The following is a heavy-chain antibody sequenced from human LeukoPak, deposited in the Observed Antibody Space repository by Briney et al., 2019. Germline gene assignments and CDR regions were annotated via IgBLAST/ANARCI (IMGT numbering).Heavy chain of an antibody. CDR2: IKQDGSDK. Sequence: GGSLRLSCAASGVSLSNYWMNWVRQAPGKGLEWVANIKQDGSDKSYVDSVKGRFTISRDNAKNSLYLQMNSLRAEDTAVYYCAKERAGYTNPYYFDYWGQGTLVTVSS. D-gene: IGHD3-16*02. J-gene: IGHJ4*02. CDR1: GVSLSNYW. V-gene: IGHV3-7*03. CDR3: AKERAGYTNPYYFDY.